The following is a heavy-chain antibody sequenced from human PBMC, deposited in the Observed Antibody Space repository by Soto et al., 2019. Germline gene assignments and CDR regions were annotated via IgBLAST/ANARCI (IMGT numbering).Heavy chain of an antibody. V-gene: IGHV3-48*02. CDR3: ARDFGHGYYLDY. J-gene: IGHJ4*02. CDR1: GFSFSNYN. Sequence: PGGSLRLSCVAPGFSFSNYNMNWVRQAPGKGLEWVSYITDSSDTVHYADSVRGRFTISRDNAESSLYLQMNSLRDEDTAVYFCARDFGHGYYLDYWGRGTLVTVS. CDR2: ITDSSDTV. D-gene: IGHD3-3*01.